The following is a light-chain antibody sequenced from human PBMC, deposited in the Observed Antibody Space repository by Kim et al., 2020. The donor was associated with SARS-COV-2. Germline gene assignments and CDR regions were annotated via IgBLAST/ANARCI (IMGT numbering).Light chain of an antibody. V-gene: IGLV3-27*01. J-gene: IGLJ3*02. Sequence: SVFPGQTARITCSGDVLAKKSARWFQQKPGQAPVLVIYKDSERPSGIPERFSGSSSGTTVTLTISGAQVEDEADYYCYSAADNIGVFGGGTQLTVL. CDR3: YSAADNIGV. CDR1: VLAKKS. CDR2: KDS.